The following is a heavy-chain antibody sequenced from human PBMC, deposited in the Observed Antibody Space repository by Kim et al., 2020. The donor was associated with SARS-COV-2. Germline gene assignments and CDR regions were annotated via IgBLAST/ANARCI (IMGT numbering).Heavy chain of an antibody. CDR3: ARGVNRYSGRLDY. J-gene: IGHJ4*02. V-gene: IGHV4-59*09. D-gene: IGHD1-26*01. Sequence: YNPSLTSRVTISVDTSKNQFSLKLSSVTAADTAVYYCARGVNRYSGRLDYWGQGTLVTVSS.